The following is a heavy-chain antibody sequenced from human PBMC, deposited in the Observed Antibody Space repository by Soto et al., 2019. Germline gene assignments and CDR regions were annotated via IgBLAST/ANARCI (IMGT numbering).Heavy chain of an antibody. CDR2: IWYDGTEK. CDR3: AGNTPLFN. CDR1: GFNFNNYP. D-gene: IGHD2-2*02. Sequence: QVQLVESGGGVVQPGRSLELSCEASGFNFNNYPMHWVRQAPGKGLEWVAVIWYDGTEKFYADSLKGRFTISRDNSKNSLFRQMNSLRAEDTAVYYCAGNTPLFNWGQGTLVTVSS. J-gene: IGHJ1*01. V-gene: IGHV3-33*01.